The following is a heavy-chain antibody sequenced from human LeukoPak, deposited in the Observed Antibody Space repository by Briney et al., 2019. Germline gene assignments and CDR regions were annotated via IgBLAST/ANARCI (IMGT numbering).Heavy chain of an antibody. J-gene: IGHJ4*02. D-gene: IGHD5-12*01. CDR3: ARDIGRGYSYGPFDY. V-gene: IGHV3-33*01. CDR1: GFTFSLYA. Sequence: PGGSLRLSCAASGFTFSLYAMHWVRQAPGKGLEWVALIWYDGSKKYDADSVEGRFTISRDNSKNTLYLQMNSLRADDTAVYYCARDIGRGYSYGPFDYWGQGTLVTVSS. CDR2: IWYDGSKK.